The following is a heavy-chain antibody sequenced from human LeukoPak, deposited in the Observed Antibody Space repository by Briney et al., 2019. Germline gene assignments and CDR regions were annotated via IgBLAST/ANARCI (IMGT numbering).Heavy chain of an antibody. CDR3: AIHDYGDYVSDY. D-gene: IGHD4-17*01. CDR1: GGSIRSGDYY. CDR2: IYYSGST. J-gene: IGHJ4*02. V-gene: IGHV4-30-4*08. Sequence: SETLSLTCTVSGGSIRSGDYYWSWIRQSPEEGLEWIGYIYYSGSTYYNPSLKSRVTISVDTSKNQFSLKLSSVTAADTAVYYCAIHDYGDYVSDYWGQGTLVTVSS.